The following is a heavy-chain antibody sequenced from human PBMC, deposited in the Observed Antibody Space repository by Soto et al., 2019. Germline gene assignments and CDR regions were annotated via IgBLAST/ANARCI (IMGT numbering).Heavy chain of an antibody. Sequence: EVQLVESGGGLVQPGESLRLSCVVSGFTISSYWMHWVRQAPGKGLVWVSRSNGDGSSTNYADSVKGRFTISRDNAKNTLYLQMNTLRAEDTAVYYCAIAVAGPTAIAYWGQGNQVTVSS. V-gene: IGHV3-74*01. CDR2: SNGDGSST. CDR1: GFTISSYW. J-gene: IGHJ4*02. D-gene: IGHD6-19*01. CDR3: AIAVAGPTAIAY.